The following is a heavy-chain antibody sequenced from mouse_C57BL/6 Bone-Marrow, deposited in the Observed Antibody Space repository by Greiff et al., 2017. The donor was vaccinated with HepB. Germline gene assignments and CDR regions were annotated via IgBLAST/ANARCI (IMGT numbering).Heavy chain of an antibody. Sequence: EVQGVESGPELVKPGDSVKISCKASGYSFTGYFMNWVMQSHGKSLEWIGRINPYNGDTFYNQKFKGKATLTVDKSSSTAHMELRSLTSEDSAVFYCAREGLSVYWYFDVWGTGTTVTVSS. CDR2: INPYNGDT. CDR1: GYSFTGYF. D-gene: IGHD3-1*01. V-gene: IGHV1-20*01. CDR3: AREGLSVYWYFDV. J-gene: IGHJ1*03.